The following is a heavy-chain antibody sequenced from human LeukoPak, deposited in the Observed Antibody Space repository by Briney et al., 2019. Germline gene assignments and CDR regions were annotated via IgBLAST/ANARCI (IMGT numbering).Heavy chain of an antibody. D-gene: IGHD2-15*01. CDR2: IYYSGST. Sequence: VKPSETLSLTCTVSGGSISSYYWSWIRQPPGKGLEWIGYIYYSGSTNYNPSLKSRVTISVDTSKNQFSLKLRSVTAADTAVYYCASRRGSIGYFDYWGQGTLVTVSS. CDR1: GGSISSYY. CDR3: ASRRGSIGYFDY. J-gene: IGHJ4*02. V-gene: IGHV4-59*08.